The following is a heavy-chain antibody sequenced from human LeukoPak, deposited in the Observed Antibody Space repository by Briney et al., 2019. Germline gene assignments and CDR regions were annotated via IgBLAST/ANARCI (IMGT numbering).Heavy chain of an antibody. CDR3: ARGSLNYYDSSGYYSHPDY. D-gene: IGHD3-22*01. CDR2: IIPIFGTA. V-gene: IGHV1-69*01. J-gene: IGHJ4*02. Sequence: ASVKVSCKASGGTFSSYAISWVRQAPGQGLEWMGGIIPIFGTANYAQKFQGRVTITADESTGTAYMELSSLRSEDTAVYYCARGSLNYYDSSGYYSHPDYWGQGTLVTVSS. CDR1: GGTFSSYA.